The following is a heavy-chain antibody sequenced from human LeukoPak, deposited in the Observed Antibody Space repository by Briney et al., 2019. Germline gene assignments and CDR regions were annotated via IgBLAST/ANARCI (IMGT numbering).Heavy chain of an antibody. CDR3: AKDLEYSSSSDDY. J-gene: IGHJ4*02. CDR1: GFTFSGSA. D-gene: IGHD6-6*01. Sequence: GGSLRLSCAASGFTFSGSAMHWVRQASGKGLEWVGRIRSKANSYATAYAASVKGRFTISRDDSKNTAYLQMNSLRAEDTAVYYCAKDLEYSSSSDDYWGQGTLVTVSS. V-gene: IGHV3-73*01. CDR2: IRSKANSYAT.